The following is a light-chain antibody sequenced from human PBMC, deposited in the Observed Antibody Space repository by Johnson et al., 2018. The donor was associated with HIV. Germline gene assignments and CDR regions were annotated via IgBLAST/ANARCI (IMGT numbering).Light chain of an antibody. CDR3: GTWDSSLSAHYV. J-gene: IGLJ1*01. Sequence: QSVLTQPPSVSAAPGQKVTISCSGSSSNIGNNYVSWYQQLPGTAPKLLIYDNNKRPSGIPDRFSGSKSVLTQPPWASPDSTGDEADYYCGTWDSSLSAHYVFGTGTKVTVL. CDR1: SSNIGNNY. V-gene: IGLV1-51*01. CDR2: DNN.